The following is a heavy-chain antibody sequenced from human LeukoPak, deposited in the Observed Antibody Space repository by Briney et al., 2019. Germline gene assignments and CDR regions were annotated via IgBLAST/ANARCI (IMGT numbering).Heavy chain of an antibody. D-gene: IGHD5-12*01. J-gene: IGHJ5*02. CDR3: ARAIRRYSGYHYVVWSDP. CDR2: IGTAGDT. CDR1: GFTFSSYD. Sequence: PGGSLRLSCAASGFTFSSYDMHWVRQATGKGLEWVSAIGTAGDTYYPGSVKGRFTISRENAKNSLYLQMNSLRAGDTAVYYCARAIRRYSGYHYVVWSDPWGQGTLVTVYS. V-gene: IGHV3-13*01.